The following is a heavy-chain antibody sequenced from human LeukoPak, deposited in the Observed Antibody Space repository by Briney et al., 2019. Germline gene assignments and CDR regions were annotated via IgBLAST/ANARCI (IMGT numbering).Heavy chain of an antibody. J-gene: IGHJ4*02. CDR1: GLTVSSSS. CDR3: ARASYSSWTFFEY. V-gene: IGHV3-53*01. D-gene: IGHD6-6*01. Sequence: PGRSLRLSCAASGLTVSSSSLSWVRQAPGKGLEWVSLITSGGNTYYADSVRGRFTVSRDNSKNTLFLQMNSLRADDTAVYYCARASYSSWTFFEYWGQGTLVTVSS. CDR2: ITSGGNT.